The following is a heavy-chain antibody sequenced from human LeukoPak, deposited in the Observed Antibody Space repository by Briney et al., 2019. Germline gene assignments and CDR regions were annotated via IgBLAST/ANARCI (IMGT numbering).Heavy chain of an antibody. D-gene: IGHD1-14*01. J-gene: IGHJ6*03. CDR1: GGSISSYY. CDR3: ARASEDYYYYYMDV. Sequence: SETLSLTCTVSGGSISSYYWSWIRQPPGKGLEWTGYIYYSGSTIYNPSLKSRVTISVDTSKNQFSLKVRSVTAADTAVYYCARASEDYYYYYMDVWGKGTTVTISS. V-gene: IGHV4-59*01. CDR2: IYYSGST.